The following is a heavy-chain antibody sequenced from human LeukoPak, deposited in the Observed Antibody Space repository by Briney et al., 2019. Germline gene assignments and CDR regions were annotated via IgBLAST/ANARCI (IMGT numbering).Heavy chain of an antibody. CDR2: ISYDGSNK. V-gene: IGHV3-30-3*01. Sequence: GGSLRLSCAASGFTFSSYAMHWVRQAPGKGLEWVADISYDGSNKYHADSVKGRLTISRDNSKSTLYLQMNSLRAEDTATYYCARSPYYDILAGFYYYFDYWGQGTLVTVSS. J-gene: IGHJ4*02. CDR3: ARSPYYDILAGFYYYFDY. D-gene: IGHD3-9*01. CDR1: GFTFSSYA.